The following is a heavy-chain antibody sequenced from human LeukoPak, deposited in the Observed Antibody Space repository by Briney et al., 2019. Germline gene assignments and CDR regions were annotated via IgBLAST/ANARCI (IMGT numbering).Heavy chain of an antibody. V-gene: IGHV1-69*04. CDR1: GGTFSSYA. CDR2: IIPILGIA. J-gene: IGHJ6*02. D-gene: IGHD2-15*01. Sequence: SVKVSCKASGGTFSSYAISWARQAPGQGLEWMGRIIPILGIANYAQKFQGRVTITADKSTSTAYMELSSLRSEDTAVYYCARSLVVVAATRWLPVYGMDVWGQGTTVTVSS. CDR3: ARSLVVVAATRWLPVYGMDV.